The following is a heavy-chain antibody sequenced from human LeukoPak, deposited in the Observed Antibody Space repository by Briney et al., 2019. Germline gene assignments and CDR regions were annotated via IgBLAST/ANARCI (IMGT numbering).Heavy chain of an antibody. CDR3: ARGPIAARRGYFDY. J-gene: IGHJ4*02. D-gene: IGHD6-6*01. CDR1: GGSFSGYY. V-gene: IGHV4-34*01. Sequence: PSESLSLTCAVYGGSFSGYYWSSIRQPPRKGLEWIGEINHRGSTTYNPSLKSRVTISVDTSKNQFSLKLSSVTAAHTAVYYCARGPIAARRGYFDYWGQGTLVTVSP. CDR2: INHRGST.